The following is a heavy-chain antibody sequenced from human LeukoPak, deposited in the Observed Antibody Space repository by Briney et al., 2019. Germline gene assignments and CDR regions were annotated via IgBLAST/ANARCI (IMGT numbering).Heavy chain of an antibody. J-gene: IGHJ4*02. CDR2: MSHSGGT. D-gene: IGHD3-22*01. V-gene: IGHV4-38-2*01. Sequence: SETLSLTCGVSGYSLSSGYHWGWIRQPTGKGLEWIGSMSHSGGTYYNPSLKSRVTISVDTSKNQLSVKLSSVTAADTAVYYCARHHLYDSSGDGRYYFDYWGQGTLVTVSS. CDR3: ARHHLYDSSGDGRYYFDY. CDR1: GYSLSSGYH.